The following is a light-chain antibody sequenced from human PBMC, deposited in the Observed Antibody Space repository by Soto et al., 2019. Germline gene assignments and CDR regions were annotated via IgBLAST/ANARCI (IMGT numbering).Light chain of an antibody. CDR3: SSYAGSNNFVV. Sequence: QSALTQPPSASGSPGQSVTISCTGTSSDVGAYNYVSWYQQHPGKAPKLMIYEVSKRPSGVPDRFSGSKSGNTASLTVSGLQADDEADYYCSSYAGSNNFVVFGVGTKLTVL. J-gene: IGLJ2*01. CDR1: SSDVGAYNY. V-gene: IGLV2-8*01. CDR2: EVS.